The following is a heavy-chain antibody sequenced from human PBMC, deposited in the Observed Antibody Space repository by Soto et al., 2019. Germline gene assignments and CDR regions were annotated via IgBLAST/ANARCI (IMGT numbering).Heavy chain of an antibody. Sequence: QVQLVESGGGVVQPGRSLRLSCAASGFSISRSAMHWVRQAPGKGLEWVAVIAFDGSNRWYADSAKGRFTISRDNSKNTGYLEMSSLRGEDTAVYSCARDLQAGTDNVNWFAPWGQGTLVTVCS. CDR1: GFSISRSA. J-gene: IGHJ5*02. CDR3: ARDLQAGTDNVNWFAP. CDR2: IAFDGSNR. D-gene: IGHD1-1*01. V-gene: IGHV3-30*04.